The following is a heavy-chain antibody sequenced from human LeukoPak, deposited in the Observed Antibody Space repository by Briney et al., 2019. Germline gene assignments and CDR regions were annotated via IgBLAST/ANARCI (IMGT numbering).Heavy chain of an antibody. CDR3: ARDRGYSYGYGSYYMDV. Sequence: PSETLSLTCTVSGYSISSGYYWGWIRQPPGKGLEWIGSIYHSGSTYYNPSLKSRVTISVDTSKNQFSLKLISVTAADTAVYYCARDRGYSYGYGSYYMDVWGKGTTVTVSS. V-gene: IGHV4-38-2*02. CDR2: IYHSGST. D-gene: IGHD5-18*01. CDR1: GYSISSGYY. J-gene: IGHJ6*03.